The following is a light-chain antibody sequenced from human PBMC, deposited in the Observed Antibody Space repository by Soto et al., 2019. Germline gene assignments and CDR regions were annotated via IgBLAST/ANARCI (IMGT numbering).Light chain of an antibody. Sequence: EIVLTQSPGTLSLSPGERATLSCRASQTVSDMYLAWYQQKPGQAPRLLIYASNRATGIPDRFSGSGSGTEFTLTIGRLEPEDFAVYYCQHYGTSALFGPETKVDIK. V-gene: IGKV3-20*01. J-gene: IGKJ3*01. CDR2: AS. CDR1: QTVSDMY. CDR3: QHYGTSAL.